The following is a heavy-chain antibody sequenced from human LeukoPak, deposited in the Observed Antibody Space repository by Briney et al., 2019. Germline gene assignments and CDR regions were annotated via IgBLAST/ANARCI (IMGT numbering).Heavy chain of an antibody. CDR3: ARDGCTGSSCLSNWFDP. Sequence: SQTLSLTCTVSGGSVNSGDYYWSWIRQLPGTGLEWIAYIHYSGSTYSNPSLKSRLTVSVDTSKNQLSLKLSSVTAADTAMYFCARDGCTGSSCLSNWFDPWGQGTLVTVSS. D-gene: IGHD2-15*01. CDR2: IHYSGST. CDR1: GGSVNSGDYY. J-gene: IGHJ5*02. V-gene: IGHV4-31*03.